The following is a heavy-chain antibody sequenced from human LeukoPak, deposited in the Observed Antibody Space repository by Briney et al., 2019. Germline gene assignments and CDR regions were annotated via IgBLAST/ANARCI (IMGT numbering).Heavy chain of an antibody. CDR1: GDSIDSYY. Sequence: SETLSLTCTVSGDSIDSYYWSWIRQPPGEGLQWIGYVLYSGPTNYDASLKSRVAISVDRSKNQFALKLTSVSAADTAVYYCAGRSARYFDSWGQGTPVTVSS. CDR3: AGRSARYFDS. D-gene: IGHD1-26*01. CDR2: VLYSGPT. J-gene: IGHJ4*02. V-gene: IGHV4-59*01.